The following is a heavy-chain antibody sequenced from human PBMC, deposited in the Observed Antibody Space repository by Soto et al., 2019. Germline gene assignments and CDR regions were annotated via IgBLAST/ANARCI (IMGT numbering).Heavy chain of an antibody. CDR2: ISGSGGST. Sequence: PGGSLRLSCGASGLIFSNYAMNWVRQAPGKGLEWVSAISGSGGSTNYADSVKGRFTISKDSSKNTLYLRMNSLRAEDTAVYYCATDNYGMDVWGQGTTVTLSS. J-gene: IGHJ6*01. CDR1: GLIFSNYA. V-gene: IGHV3-23*01. CDR3: ATDNYGMDV.